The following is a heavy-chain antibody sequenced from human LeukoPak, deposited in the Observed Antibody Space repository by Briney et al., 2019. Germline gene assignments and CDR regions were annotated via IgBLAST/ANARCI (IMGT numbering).Heavy chain of an antibody. CDR1: GGSISSYY. D-gene: IGHD3-22*01. V-gene: IGHV4-59*01. J-gene: IGHJ4*02. CDR3: ARDSGGRSGSSANY. CDR2: IYYSVST. Sequence: SETLSLTCTVSGGSISSYYWSWIRQPPGKGLEWIGYIYYSVSTNYNPSLKSRVTISVDTSKNQFSLKLSSVTAADTAVYYCARDSGGRSGSSANYGGQAPPATAPS.